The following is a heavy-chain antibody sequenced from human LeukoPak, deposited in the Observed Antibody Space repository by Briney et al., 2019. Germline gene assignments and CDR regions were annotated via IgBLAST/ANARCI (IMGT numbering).Heavy chain of an antibody. Sequence: GGSLRLSCAASGFTFRSYAMSWVRQAPGKRLEWVSYISSSGSTIYYADSVKGRFTISRDNAKNSLYLQMNSLRAEDTAVYYCARLRGSSSWHPFWGQGTLVTVSS. CDR3: ARLRGSSSWHPF. J-gene: IGHJ4*02. CDR1: GFTFRSYA. V-gene: IGHV3-48*04. D-gene: IGHD6-13*01. CDR2: ISSSGSTI.